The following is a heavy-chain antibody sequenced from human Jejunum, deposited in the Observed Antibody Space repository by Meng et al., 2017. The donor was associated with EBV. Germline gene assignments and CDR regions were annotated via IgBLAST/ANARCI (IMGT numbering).Heavy chain of an antibody. CDR3: VRGGLGPWY. CDR2: ISGSDGST. CDR1: GFTFSIYT. Sequence: VQVGASGGVLVRHGGSLRLSCTDSGFRASGFTFSIYTMSLVRQAPGKGLEWVSAISGSDGSTSYADSVKGRFTISRDNAKNTLSLQMNSLRVEDTAVYYCVRGGLGPWYWGQGTLVTVSS. D-gene: IGHD3/OR15-3a*01. V-gene: IGHV3-23*04. J-gene: IGHJ4*02.